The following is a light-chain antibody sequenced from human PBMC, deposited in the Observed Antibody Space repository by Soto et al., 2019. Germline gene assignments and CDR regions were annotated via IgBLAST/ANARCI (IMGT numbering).Light chain of an antibody. J-gene: IGKJ1*01. V-gene: IGKV3-20*01. Sequence: EIALTQSPGILSLSPGERATLSCRASQSVTANYLAWYQQKPGQAPRLLIYAASIGATGIPDRFSGSGSGTDFTLTISRLEPEDSAVYYCLQYGVPLWTFGQGTKVEIQ. CDR2: AAS. CDR1: QSVTANY. CDR3: LQYGVPLWT.